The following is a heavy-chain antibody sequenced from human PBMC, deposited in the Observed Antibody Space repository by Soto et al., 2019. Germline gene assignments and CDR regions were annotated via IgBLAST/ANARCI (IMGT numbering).Heavy chain of an antibody. J-gene: IGHJ6*02. Sequence: GGSLRLSCVVSGFTFSSYWMHWVRQAPGKGLVWVSRINSDGSSTSYADSVKGRFTISRDNAKNTLYLQMNSLRAEDTAVYYCARDQAARRDYYYGMDVWGQGTTVTVSS. V-gene: IGHV3-74*01. D-gene: IGHD6-6*01. CDR1: GFTFSSYW. CDR3: ARDQAARRDYYYGMDV. CDR2: INSDGSST.